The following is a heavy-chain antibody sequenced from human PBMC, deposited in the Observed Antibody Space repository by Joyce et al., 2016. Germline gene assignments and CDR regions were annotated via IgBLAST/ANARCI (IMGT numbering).Heavy chain of an antibody. J-gene: IGHJ6*02. CDR1: GGSFNKYT. CDR2: IIPMLNMP. V-gene: IGHV1-69*02. CDR3: AGTFNYPHHDGMDV. D-gene: IGHD5-24*01. Sequence: QVHLVQSGAEVKKSGSSVKVSCKASGGSFNKYTVSWVRQAPGQGLAWMGRIIPMLNMPNYAQEFQGRVTITADKSTTTAYMQLTGLRSDDTAVYFCAGTFNYPHHDGMDVWGQGTTVTVSS.